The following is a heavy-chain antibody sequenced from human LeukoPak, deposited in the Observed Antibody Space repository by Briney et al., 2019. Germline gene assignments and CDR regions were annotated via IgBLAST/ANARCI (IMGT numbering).Heavy chain of an antibody. CDR2: ITNKGDST. D-gene: IGHD5-18*01. CDR1: GFTFSSFG. Sequence: GGSLRLSCSASGFTFSSFGMYWVRQAPGQGLKYISAITNKGDSTNYADSVKGRFTISRDNSKNTLYLQMSSLRPDDTAIYYCVKGAYESLDSYGYFWGQGALVTVSS. J-gene: IGHJ4*02. V-gene: IGHV3-64D*06. CDR3: VKGAYESLDSYGYF.